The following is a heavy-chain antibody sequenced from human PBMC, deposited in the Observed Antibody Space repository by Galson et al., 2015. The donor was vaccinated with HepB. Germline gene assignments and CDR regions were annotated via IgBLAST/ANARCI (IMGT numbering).Heavy chain of an antibody. CDR2: LSNDGSKK. CDR1: GFRFTSYA. Sequence: SLRLSCAASGFRFTSYAMHWVRQAPGRGLEWVAVLSNDGSKKYYADSVKGRLTISRDNSKNTLYLQMSSLKTEDTAVYYCARSPKYCSGDSCYSFYYYFGMDVWGQGTTVIVSS. J-gene: IGHJ6*02. D-gene: IGHD2-15*01. CDR3: ARSPKYCSGDSCYSFYYYFGMDV. V-gene: IGHV3-30*04.